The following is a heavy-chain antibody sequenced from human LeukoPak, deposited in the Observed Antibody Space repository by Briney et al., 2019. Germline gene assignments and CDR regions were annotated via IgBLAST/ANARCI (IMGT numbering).Heavy chain of an antibody. V-gene: IGHV1-18*01. CDR3: ARGPYCSGGTCYSQYFDY. Sequence: ASVKVSCKASGYTFTSYGISWVRLAPGQGLEWMGWISAYNGNTNYAQKLQGRVTMTTDTSTSTAYMELRSLRSDDTAVYHCARGPYCSGGTCYSQYFDYWGQGTLVTVSS. CDR1: GYTFTSYG. CDR2: ISAYNGNT. D-gene: IGHD2-15*01. J-gene: IGHJ4*02.